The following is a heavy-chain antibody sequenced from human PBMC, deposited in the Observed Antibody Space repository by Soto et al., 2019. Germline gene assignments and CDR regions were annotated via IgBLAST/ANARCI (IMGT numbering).Heavy chain of an antibody. CDR3: AKDCLTSVANPASSYRFDY. Sequence: HPGGSLRLSCAASGFTFSNYAMSWVRQAPGKGLEWVSTISGSGDSTYYGDSVKGRFTISRDNSKNTLHLQMNSLRAEDTAIYYCAKDCLTSVANPASSYRFDYWGQGTLVTVSS. CDR1: GFTFSNYA. V-gene: IGHV3-23*01. J-gene: IGHJ4*02. D-gene: IGHD4-17*01. CDR2: ISGSGDST.